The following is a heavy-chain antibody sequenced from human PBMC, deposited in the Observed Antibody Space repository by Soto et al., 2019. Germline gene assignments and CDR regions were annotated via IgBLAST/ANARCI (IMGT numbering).Heavy chain of an antibody. CDR1: GGTFSSYA. CDR2: IIPIFGTA. D-gene: IGHD3-10*01. V-gene: IGHV1-69*01. J-gene: IGHJ5*02. CDR3: AREGYYGSGSYYTYNWFDP. Sequence: QVQLVQSGAEVKKPGSSVKVSCKASGGTFSSYAISWVRQAPGQGLEWMGGIIPIFGTANYAQKFQGRVTITADETTSTAYVELSSLRSEDTAVYYCAREGYYGSGSYYTYNWFDPWGQGTLVTVSS.